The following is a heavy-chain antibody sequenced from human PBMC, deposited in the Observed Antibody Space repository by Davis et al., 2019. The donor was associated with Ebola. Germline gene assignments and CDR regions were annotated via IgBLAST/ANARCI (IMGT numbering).Heavy chain of an antibody. J-gene: IGHJ4*02. D-gene: IGHD2-8*01. CDR2: INPSGGGT. CDR1: GYTFTSHY. CDR3: AKDGLAQGANFDY. V-gene: IGHV1-46*01. Sequence: ASVKVSCKASGYTFTSHYMHWVRQAPGQGPEWMGMINPSGGGTRYAEKFQGRVTMTRDTSTSTVHMELRSLKSEDTAVYYCAKDGLAQGANFDYWGQGTLVTVSS.